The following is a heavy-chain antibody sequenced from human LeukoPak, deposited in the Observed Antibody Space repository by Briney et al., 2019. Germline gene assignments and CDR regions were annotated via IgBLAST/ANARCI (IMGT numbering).Heavy chain of an antibody. J-gene: IGHJ4*02. Sequence: GGSLRLSCGASGFTFSSYAMSWVRQAPGKGLERVSAISGSGGSTYYADSVKGRFTISRDNSKNTLYLQMNSLGAEDTAVYYCAKDRIAARRGPFDYWGQGTLVTVSS. V-gene: IGHV3-23*01. D-gene: IGHD6-6*01. CDR2: ISGSGGST. CDR3: AKDRIAARRGPFDY. CDR1: GFTFSSYA.